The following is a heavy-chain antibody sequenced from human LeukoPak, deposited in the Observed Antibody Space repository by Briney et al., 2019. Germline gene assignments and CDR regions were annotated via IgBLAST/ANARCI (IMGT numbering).Heavy chain of an antibody. CDR1: GGSISRSTYY. J-gene: IGHJ4*02. D-gene: IGHD3-22*01. Sequence: SETLSLTCTVSGGSISRSTYYWGWIRQSPGKGLEWIGSIYYSGSSYYNPSLKSRVTISVDTSKNQFSLKLSSVTAADTAVYYCVRRGDYDTSASLDYWGQGTLVTVSS. V-gene: IGHV4-39*07. CDR2: IYYSGSS. CDR3: VRRGDYDTSASLDY.